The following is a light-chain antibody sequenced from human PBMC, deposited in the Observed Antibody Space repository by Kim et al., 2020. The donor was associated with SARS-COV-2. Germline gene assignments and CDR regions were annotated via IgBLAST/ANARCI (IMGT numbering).Light chain of an antibody. CDR3: CSYAGSYTYV. CDR2: DVS. J-gene: IGLJ1*01. CDR1: SSDVGGYNY. Sequence: QSVTISCTGTSSDVGGYNYVSWYQQHPGKAPKLMIYDVSNRPSGVPDRFSGSKSGNTASLTISGLQPEDEADYYCCSYAGSYTYVFATGTKVTVL. V-gene: IGLV2-11*01.